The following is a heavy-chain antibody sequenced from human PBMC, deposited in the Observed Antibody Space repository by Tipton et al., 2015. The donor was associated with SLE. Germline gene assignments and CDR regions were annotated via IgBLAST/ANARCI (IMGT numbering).Heavy chain of an antibody. D-gene: IGHD7-27*01. CDR3: ARGPLLGSPVPY. CDR1: GYSISSGYY. Sequence: TLSLTCAVSGYSISSGYYWGWIRQPPGKGLEWIGVGFHSGSTSYNPSLKSRVTISVDTSKNQFSLKLSSVTAADTAVYYCARGPLLGSPVPYWGQGTLVTVSS. V-gene: IGHV4-38-2*01. CDR2: GFHSGST. J-gene: IGHJ4*02.